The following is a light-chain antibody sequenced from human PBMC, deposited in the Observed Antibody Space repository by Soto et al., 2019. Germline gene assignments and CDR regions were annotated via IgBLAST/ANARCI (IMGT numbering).Light chain of an antibody. CDR2: GAS. J-gene: IGKJ5*01. V-gene: IGKV3-15*01. CDR3: QQRSNWPPIT. Sequence: IVMTQSPATLSVSPWERATLSCRASQSVSSNLAWYQQKPGQAPRLLIYGASTRATGIPARFSGSGFGTDFTLTISSLEPEDAAVYYCQQRSNWPPITFGQGTRLEIK. CDR1: QSVSSN.